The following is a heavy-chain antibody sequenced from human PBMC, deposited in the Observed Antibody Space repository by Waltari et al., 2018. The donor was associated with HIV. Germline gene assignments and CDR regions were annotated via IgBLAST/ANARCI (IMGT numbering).Heavy chain of an antibody. CDR2: INPNSGGT. V-gene: IGHV1-2*02. Sequence: QVQLVQSGAEVKKPGVSVKVSCKASGYTFTGYYMHWVRQAPGQGLEWMGWINPNSGGTNYAQKFQGRVTMTRDTSITTAYMEVSRLRSDDTAVYYCARVPYYYDTSAYPDYWGQGTLVTVSS. CDR1: GYTFTGYY. CDR3: ARVPYYYDTSAYPDY. J-gene: IGHJ4*02. D-gene: IGHD3-22*01.